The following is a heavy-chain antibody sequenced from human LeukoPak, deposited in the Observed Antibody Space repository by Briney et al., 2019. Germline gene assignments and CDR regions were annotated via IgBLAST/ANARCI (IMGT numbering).Heavy chain of an antibody. CDR3: ARGRYGSGSYGHDY. J-gene: IGHJ4*02. CDR2: MNPNSGNT. CDR1: GYTFTSYD. D-gene: IGHD3-10*01. Sequence: ASVKVSCKASGYTFTSYDINWVRQATGQGLEWMGWMNPNSGNTGYAQKFQGRVTMTRNTSISTAYMELSRLRSEDTAVYYCARGRYGSGSYGHDYWGQGTLVTVSS. V-gene: IGHV1-8*01.